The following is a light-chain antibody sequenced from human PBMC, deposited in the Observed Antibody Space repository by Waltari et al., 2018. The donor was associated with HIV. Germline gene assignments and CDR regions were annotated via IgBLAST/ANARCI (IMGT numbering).Light chain of an antibody. CDR3: MQGTHWPYT. J-gene: IGKJ2*01. Sequence: DVVMTQSPLSPPVTLGQPASISCRSSQSLVYSDGNTYQNWFHQRTGQSPRRLIYQVSNRDAGVPDRFSGIGPGTDFTLKISRVEAEDVGLYYCMQGTHWPYTFGQGTKLEIK. CDR1: QSLVYSDGNTY. CDR2: QVS. V-gene: IGKV2-30*01.